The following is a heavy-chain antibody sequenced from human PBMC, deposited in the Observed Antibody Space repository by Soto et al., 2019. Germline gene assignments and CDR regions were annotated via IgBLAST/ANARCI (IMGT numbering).Heavy chain of an antibody. D-gene: IGHD2-8*01. V-gene: IGHV3-7*04. Sequence: GGSLRLSCVASDFTFNTYWMNWVRQAPGKGLEWVANIKQDGSEKYYVDSVKGRFTISRDNARNSLYLQMNSLRAEDTAVYYCAGVYHRSHWGQGTLVTVSS. J-gene: IGHJ4*02. CDR3: AGVYHRSH. CDR2: IKQDGSEK. CDR1: DFTFNTYW.